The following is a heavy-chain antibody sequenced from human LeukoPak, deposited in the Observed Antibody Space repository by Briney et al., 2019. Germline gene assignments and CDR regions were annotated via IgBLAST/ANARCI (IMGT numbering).Heavy chain of an antibody. J-gene: IGHJ4*02. CDR1: GFAFRSYA. CDR3: AKNGGYSYGLYYFDY. V-gene: IGHV3-23*01. Sequence: GGSLRLSCAATGFAFRSYAMSWVRQAPGKGLEWVSSIISSGDVTYYADSLSGRFTISRDNSKNMVYLQMDSLGAEDSAVYYCAKNGGYSYGLYYFDYWGQGALVTVSS. CDR2: IISSGDVT. D-gene: IGHD5-18*01.